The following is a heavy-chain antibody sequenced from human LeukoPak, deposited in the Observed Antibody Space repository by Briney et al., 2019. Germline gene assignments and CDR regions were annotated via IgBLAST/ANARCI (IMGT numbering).Heavy chain of an antibody. CDR2: IYHSGST. V-gene: IGHV4-30-2*01. Sequence: SQTLSLTCAVSGGSISSGGYSWSWIRQPPGKGLEWIGYIYHSGSTYYNPSLKSRVTISVDRSKNQFSLKLSSVTAADTAVYYCAGSPLGYCSSTSRYENWFDPWGQGTLVTVSS. CDR1: GGSISSGGYS. D-gene: IGHD2-2*01. J-gene: IGHJ5*02. CDR3: AGSPLGYCSSTSRYENWFDP.